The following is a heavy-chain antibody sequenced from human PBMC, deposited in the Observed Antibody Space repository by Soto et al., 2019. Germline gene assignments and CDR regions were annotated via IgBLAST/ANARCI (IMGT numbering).Heavy chain of an antibody. V-gene: IGHV1-69*08. CDR3: ARGGVGAAGGMDD. D-gene: IGHD1-26*01. J-gene: IGHJ6*02. CDR2: NIPIFSPT. CDR1: GYNFIIYT. Sequence: QVQLVQSGAEVKKPGSSVKVSCKSSGYNFIIYTITWERQAPGQGLEWMGRNIPIFSPTNYAQKFPGRVTINADRSTGTDDMELRGPTSEDTAVYYCARGGVGAAGGMDDWGPGTPVTVSS.